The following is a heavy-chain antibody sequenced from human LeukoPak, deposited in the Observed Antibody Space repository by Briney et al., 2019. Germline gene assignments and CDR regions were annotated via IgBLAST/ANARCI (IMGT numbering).Heavy chain of an antibody. V-gene: IGHV3-33*01. J-gene: IGHJ3*02. Sequence: GRLMRLSCAASGFTFSTYGMHWVRQAPGKGLEWVAFIWYDGSNKYYADSVKGRFTISRDNSKNTLFLQMNSLRAEDTAVYYCAREVTKDAFDICG. D-gene: IGHD4-17*01. CDR1: GFTFSTYG. CDR3: AREVTKDAFDI. CDR2: IWYDGSNK.